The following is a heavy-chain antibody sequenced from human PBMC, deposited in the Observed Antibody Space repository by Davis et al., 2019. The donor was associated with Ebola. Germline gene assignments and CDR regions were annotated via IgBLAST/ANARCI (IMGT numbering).Heavy chain of an antibody. J-gene: IGHJ4*02. CDR1: GGSISSSSYY. V-gene: IGHV4-39*01. CDR3: ASCIGSSSWFIDY. Sequence: SETLSLTCTVSGGSISSSSYYWGWIRQPPGKGLEWIGSIYYSGSTYYNPSLKSRVTISVDTSKNQFSLKLSSVTAADTAVYYCASCIGSSSWFIDYWGQGTLVTVSS. CDR2: IYYSGST. D-gene: IGHD6-13*01.